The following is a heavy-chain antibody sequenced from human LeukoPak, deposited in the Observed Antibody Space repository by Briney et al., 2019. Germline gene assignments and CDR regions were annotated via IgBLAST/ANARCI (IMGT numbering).Heavy chain of an antibody. V-gene: IGHV3-30-3*01. J-gene: IGHJ4*02. CDR1: GFTFNNYA. CDR2: ISYDGSNK. CDR3: AKGRESPHYFDY. Sequence: PGGSLRLSCAASGFTFNNYAMSWVRQAPGKGLEWVAVISYDGSNKYYADSVKGRFTISRDNSKNTLYLQMNSLRAEDTAMYYCAKGRESPHYFDYWGQGTLVTVSS.